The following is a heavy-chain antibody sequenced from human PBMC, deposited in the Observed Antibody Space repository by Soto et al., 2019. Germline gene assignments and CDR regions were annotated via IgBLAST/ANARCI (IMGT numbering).Heavy chain of an antibody. CDR2: IYYSGST. D-gene: IGHD6-19*01. CDR1: GGSISSGGYY. Sequence: QVQLQESGPGLVKPSQTLSLTCTVSGGSISSGGYYWSWIRQHPGKGLEWIGYIYYSGSTYYNPSLKRRVTISADTSKNQFSLKLSSVTAADTAVYYCARRKAVAGIFALDYWGQGTLVTVSS. V-gene: IGHV4-31*03. J-gene: IGHJ4*02. CDR3: ARRKAVAGIFALDY.